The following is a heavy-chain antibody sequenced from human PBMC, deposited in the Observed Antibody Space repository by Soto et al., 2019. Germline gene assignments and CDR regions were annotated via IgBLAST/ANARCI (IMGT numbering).Heavy chain of an antibody. CDR1: GGSISSGGYY. CDR2: IYYSGST. J-gene: IGHJ3*02. D-gene: IGHD3-22*01. V-gene: IGHV4-31*03. CDR3: ARDLSFYDSSGYYPDPFDI. Sequence: SETLSLTCTVSGGSISSGGYYWSWIRQHPGKGLEWIGYIYYSGSTYYNPSLKSRVTISVDTSKNQFSLKLSSVTAADTAVYYCARDLSFYDSSGYYPDPFDIWGQGTMVTVSS.